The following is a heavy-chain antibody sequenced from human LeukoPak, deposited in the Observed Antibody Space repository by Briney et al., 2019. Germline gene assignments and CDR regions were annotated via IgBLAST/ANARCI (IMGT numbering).Heavy chain of an antibody. CDR2: ISAYNGNT. CDR1: GYTFTIYG. J-gene: IGHJ6*03. CDR3: ARENGSGSPLYYYYYMDV. D-gene: IGHD3-10*01. V-gene: IGHV1-18*01. Sequence: ASVKVSCKASGYTFTIYGISWVRQAPGQGLEWMGWISAYNGNTNYAQKLQGRVTMTTDTSTSTAYMELRSLRSDDTAVYYCARENGSGSPLYYYYYMDVWGKGTTVTVSS.